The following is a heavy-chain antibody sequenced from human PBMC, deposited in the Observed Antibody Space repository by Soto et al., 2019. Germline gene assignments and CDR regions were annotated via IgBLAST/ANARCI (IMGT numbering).Heavy chain of an antibody. Sequence: GESLKISCRGSGYDFNTNWFVWVRQLPGKGLEWVGIMYPGDSDTRYNPSLQGHVTLSADVTVSTAFLQWRSLKTSDTGMYFCARLPRDCNKTSCYYADHWGHGTQVTVSS. CDR3: ARLPRDCNKTSCYYADH. CDR2: MYPGDSDT. J-gene: IGHJ4*01. CDR1: GYDFNTNW. V-gene: IGHV5-51*01. D-gene: IGHD2-2*01.